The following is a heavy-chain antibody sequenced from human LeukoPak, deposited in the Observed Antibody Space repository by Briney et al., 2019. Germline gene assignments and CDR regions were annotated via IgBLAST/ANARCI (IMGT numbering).Heavy chain of an antibody. CDR1: GYTFTSYD. CDR3: ARGLVPRITIFGVVIIRGTIFDY. V-gene: IGHV1-8*03. J-gene: IGHJ4*02. D-gene: IGHD3-3*01. Sequence: GASVKVSRKASGYTFTSYDINWVRQATGQGLEWMGWMNPNSGNTGYAQRFQGRVTITRNTSISTAYMELSSLRSEDTAVYYCARGLVPRITIFGVVIIRGTIFDYWGQGTLVTVSS. CDR2: MNPNSGNT.